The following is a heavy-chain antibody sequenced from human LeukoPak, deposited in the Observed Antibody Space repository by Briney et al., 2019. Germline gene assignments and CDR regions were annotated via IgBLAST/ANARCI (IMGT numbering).Heavy chain of an antibody. J-gene: IGHJ5*02. CDR2: INHSGST. V-gene: IGHV4-34*01. CDR1: GGSFSGYY. Sequence: PSETLSLTCAVYGGSFSGYYWSWIRQPPGKGLEWIGEINHSGSTNYNPSLKSRVTISVDTSKNQFCLKLSSVTAADTAVYYCARGRRYYYGSGIRFDPWGQGTLVTVSS. D-gene: IGHD3-10*01. CDR3: ARGRRYYYGSGIRFDP.